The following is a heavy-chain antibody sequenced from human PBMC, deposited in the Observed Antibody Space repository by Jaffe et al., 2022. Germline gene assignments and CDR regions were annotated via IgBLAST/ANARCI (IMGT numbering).Heavy chain of an antibody. CDR1: GFTFSSYA. Sequence: EVQLLESGGGLVQPGGSLRLSCAASGFTFSSYAMSWVRQAPGKGLEWVSAISGSGGSTYYADSVKGRFTISRDNSKNTLYLQMNSLRAEDTAVYYCAKDMSDCTGGVCYTLGLPPVDYWGQGTLVTVSS. J-gene: IGHJ4*02. CDR2: ISGSGGST. V-gene: IGHV3-23*01. D-gene: IGHD2-8*02. CDR3: AKDMSDCTGGVCYTLGLPPVDY.